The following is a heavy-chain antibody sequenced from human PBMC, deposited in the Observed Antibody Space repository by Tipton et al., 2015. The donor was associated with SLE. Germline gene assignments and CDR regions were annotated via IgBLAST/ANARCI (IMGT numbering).Heavy chain of an antibody. Sequence: QSGAEVKRPGASVTLSCKASGFTFSSYYMHWVRQAPGQGLEWMGIINPSGSGTTYAQKFQGRVTMTRDTSTSTVYMEMSSLRSEDTAIYYCARDNSFGDSSWWFDPWGQGTLVTVSS. CDR2: INPSGSGT. D-gene: IGHD6-6*01. CDR3: ARDNSFGDSSWWFDP. V-gene: IGHV1-46*01. CDR1: GFTFSSYY. J-gene: IGHJ5*02.